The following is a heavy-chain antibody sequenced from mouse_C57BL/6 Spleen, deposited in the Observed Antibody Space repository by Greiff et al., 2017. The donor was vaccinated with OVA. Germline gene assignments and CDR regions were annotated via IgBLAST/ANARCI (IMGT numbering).Heavy chain of an antibody. D-gene: IGHD2-3*01. Sequence: EVKLVESGGGLVKPGGSLKLSCAASGFTFSDYGMHWVRQAPEKGLEWVAYISSGSSTIYYADTVKGRFTISRDNATNTLFLQMTSLRSEVTAMDYCARRDDECGYFDVWGTGTTVTVSS. V-gene: IGHV5-17*01. CDR3: ARRDDECGYFDV. CDR1: GFTFSDYG. J-gene: IGHJ1*03. CDR2: ISSGSSTI.